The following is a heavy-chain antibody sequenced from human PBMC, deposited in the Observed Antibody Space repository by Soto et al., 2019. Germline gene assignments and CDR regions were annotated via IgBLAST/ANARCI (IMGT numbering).Heavy chain of an antibody. J-gene: IGHJ4*02. CDR2: ISGGGSNA. CDR1: GFAFTKYA. D-gene: IGHD3-9*01. Sequence: EVQLLESGGGLVQPGGSLRLSCAASGFAFTKYAMTWVRQAPGKGLEWVSAISGGGSNAYYAGAVMGRFTISRDNSRNTLYLLMQSLRPEDTAVYYCARGDYDILTGYYPSFDCWGQGVLVTVSS. CDR3: ARGDYDILTGYYPSFDC. V-gene: IGHV3-23*01.